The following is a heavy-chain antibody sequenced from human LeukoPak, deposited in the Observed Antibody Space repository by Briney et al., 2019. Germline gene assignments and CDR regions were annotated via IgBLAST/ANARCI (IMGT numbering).Heavy chain of an antibody. CDR3: ARDHCSSTGCSSTPTNWFDP. CDR1: GYTFTSYG. CDR2: ISAYNGNT. Sequence: ASVKVSCKASGYTFTSYGISWVRQAPGQGLEWMGWISAYNGNTNYAQKLQGRVTMTTDTSTSTAYMELRSLRSDDTAVYYCARDHCSSTGCSSTPTNWFDPWGQGTLVTVSS. D-gene: IGHD2-2*01. V-gene: IGHV1-18*01. J-gene: IGHJ5*02.